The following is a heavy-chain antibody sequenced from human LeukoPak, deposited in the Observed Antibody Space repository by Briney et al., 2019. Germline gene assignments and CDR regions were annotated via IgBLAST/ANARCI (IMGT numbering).Heavy chain of an antibody. D-gene: IGHD3-16*01. CDR2: INDGGST. CDR3: AKSGLAYHLNQLDY. Sequence: PGGSLRLSCAASGFTFRFYGMSWVRQAPGMGLKWVSSINDGGSTYYADSVKGRFTISRDDSKDTLYLQMNSLRVEDTAVYYCAKSGLAYHLNQLDYWGQGTLVTVSS. CDR1: GFTFRFYG. V-gene: IGHV3-23*01. J-gene: IGHJ4*02.